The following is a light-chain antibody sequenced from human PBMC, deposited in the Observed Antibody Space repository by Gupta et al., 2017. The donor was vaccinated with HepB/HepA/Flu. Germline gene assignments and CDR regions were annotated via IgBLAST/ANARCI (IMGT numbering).Light chain of an antibody. CDR1: QSVSIY. V-gene: IGKV3-11*01. J-gene: IGKJ4*01. CDR3: QQRSNWPLT. Sequence: EILLTQSPATLSLSPGERATLSCRASQSVSIYLAWYQQKPGQTPRLLIYDTSNRATGIPARFSGRGSGTDFTLTISSLEPEDFAVYYCQQRSNWPLTFGGGSKVEIK. CDR2: DTS.